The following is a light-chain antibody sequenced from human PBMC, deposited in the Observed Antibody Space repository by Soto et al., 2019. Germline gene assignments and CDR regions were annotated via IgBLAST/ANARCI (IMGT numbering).Light chain of an antibody. J-gene: IGKJ1*01. CDR2: DAS. V-gene: IGKV3-20*01. CDR3: QRYNSYCT. Sequence: EIVLTQSPGTLSLSPGEGATVWCGASQSISNNYFAWYQQKPGPAPRLLIYDASTRATGIPARFSGSGSGTEFTLTISSLQPDDFATYYCQRYNSYCTFGQGTKVDIK. CDR1: QSISNNY.